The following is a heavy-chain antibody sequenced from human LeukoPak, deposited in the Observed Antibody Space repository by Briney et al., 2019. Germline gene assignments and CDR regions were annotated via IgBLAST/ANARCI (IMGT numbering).Heavy chain of an antibody. CDR1: GGSISSYY. CDR3: VRISLTGYAPISGYFDY. J-gene: IGHJ4*02. Sequence: SETLSLTCTVSGGSISSYYWSWIRQPPGKGLEWIGYIYYSGSTNYNPSLKSRVTISVDTSKNQFSLKLNSVTAADTAVYYCVRISLTGYAPISGYFDYWGQGTLVTVSS. V-gene: IGHV4-59*12. CDR2: IYYSGST. D-gene: IGHD3-9*01.